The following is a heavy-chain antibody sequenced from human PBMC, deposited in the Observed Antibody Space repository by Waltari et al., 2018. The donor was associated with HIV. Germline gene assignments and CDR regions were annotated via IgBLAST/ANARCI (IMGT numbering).Heavy chain of an antibody. CDR3: ARAIPDMYDNSSGFRGMDV. J-gene: IGHJ6*02. D-gene: IGHD1-1*01. CDR2: INLRGGST. CDR1: GYTFTNYY. V-gene: IGHV1-46*01. Sequence: QVQLVQSGAEVKKPGASVKVSCKASGYTFTNYYMHWVRQAPGQGVECMGIINLRGGSTTSAEKFQGSVSMTRDTSTSTVYMELSSLRSEDTAVYYCARAIPDMYDNSSGFRGMDVWGHGTTVTVSS.